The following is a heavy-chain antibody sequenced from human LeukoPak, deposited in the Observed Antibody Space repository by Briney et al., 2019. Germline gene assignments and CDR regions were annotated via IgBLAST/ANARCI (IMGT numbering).Heavy chain of an antibody. Sequence: ASVKVSCKASGYTFTSYGISWVRQAPGQGLEWMGWISGYNGNTNYAQEFQGRVTMTIDTSTSTLYMELRSLRSDDTAVYYCARGRTHRRLWLGESTGGPFDYWGQGTLVTVSS. D-gene: IGHD3-10*01. CDR2: ISGYNGNT. V-gene: IGHV1-18*01. CDR1: GYTFTSYG. J-gene: IGHJ4*02. CDR3: ARGRTHRRLWLGESTGGPFDY.